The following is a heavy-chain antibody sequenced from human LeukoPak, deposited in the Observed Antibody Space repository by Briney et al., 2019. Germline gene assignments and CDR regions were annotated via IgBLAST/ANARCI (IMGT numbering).Heavy chain of an antibody. V-gene: IGHV3-15*01. CDR3: ATSEVLDAFDI. CDR2: IRSKAAGEAT. J-gene: IGHJ3*02. Sequence: GGSLRVSCAASGFTFSNVWMSWVRQVPGKGLEWVGRIRSKAAGEATHYAAPVKGRFTISRDDSKNTLYLQMNNLKTEDAAVYYCATSEVLDAFDIWGQGTIITVSS. CDR1: GFTFSNVW.